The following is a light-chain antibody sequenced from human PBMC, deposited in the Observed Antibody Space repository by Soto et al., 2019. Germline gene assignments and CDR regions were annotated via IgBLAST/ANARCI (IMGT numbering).Light chain of an antibody. J-gene: IGKJ1*01. CDR3: QHPGDYRWT. CDR2: GAS. Sequence: EIEFTQSPGTLSLSPGKRGRLSCRASHSVSSSNVAWYQQKSGQAPRLLIYGASTRATGIPSRFSGRGFGTDFTLTISRLEPEDFAVYYCQHPGDYRWTFGQGTKVDIK. V-gene: IGKV3-20*01. CDR1: HSVSSSN.